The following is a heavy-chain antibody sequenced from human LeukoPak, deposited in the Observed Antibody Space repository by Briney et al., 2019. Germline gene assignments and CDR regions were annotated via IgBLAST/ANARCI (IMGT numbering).Heavy chain of an antibody. D-gene: IGHD1-26*01. V-gene: IGHV3-20*04. CDR2: INWNGGTT. Sequence: PGGSLRLSCAASGFTFDDYGMSWVRQAPGKGLEWVSGINWNGGTTGYVDSVKGRFTISRDNSKNMLYLQMNSLRPEDTAVYYCANSGSYVKGAFDIWGQGIMVTVSS. CDR1: GFTFDDYG. J-gene: IGHJ3*02. CDR3: ANSGSYVKGAFDI.